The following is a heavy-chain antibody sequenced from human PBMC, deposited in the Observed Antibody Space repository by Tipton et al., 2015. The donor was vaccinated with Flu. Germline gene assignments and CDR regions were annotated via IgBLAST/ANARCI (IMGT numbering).Heavy chain of an antibody. Sequence: TLSLTCAVYGGSFSGYYWSWIRQPPGKGLEWIGEINHSGSTNYNPSLKSRVTISVDTSKNQFSLKLSSVTAADTAVYYCARQGMYYDFWSGYYKGYYFDYWGQGTLVTVSS. CDR2: INHSGST. J-gene: IGHJ4*02. V-gene: IGHV4-34*01. CDR3: ARQGMYYDFWSGYYKGYYFDY. CDR1: GGSFSGYY. D-gene: IGHD3-3*01.